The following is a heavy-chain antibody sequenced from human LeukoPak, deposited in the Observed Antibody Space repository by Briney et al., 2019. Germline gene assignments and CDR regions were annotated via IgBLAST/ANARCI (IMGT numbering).Heavy chain of an antibody. CDR1: GDSISSGDYY. V-gene: IGHV4-61*02. CDR3: AKDAAYYYYMDV. J-gene: IGHJ6*03. Sequence: PSETLSLTCTVSGDSISSGDYYWSWIRQPAGKGLEWIGRISSSGSTNYNPSLKSRVTISVDTSKNQFSLNLSSVTAADTAVYYCAKDAAYYYYMDVWGKGTTVTVSS. D-gene: IGHD2-15*01. CDR2: ISSSGST.